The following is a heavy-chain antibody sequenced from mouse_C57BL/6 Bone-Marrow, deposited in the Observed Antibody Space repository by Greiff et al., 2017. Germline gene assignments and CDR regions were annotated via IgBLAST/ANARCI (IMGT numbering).Heavy chain of an antibody. CDR3: VPIYYYGSSFAY. CDR1: GYTFTSYW. D-gene: IGHD1-1*01. Sequence: VQLQQPGAELVKPGASVKLSCKASGYTFTSYWMQWVKQRPGQGLEWIGEIDPSDSYTNYNQKFKGKATLTVDTSSSTAYMQLSSLTSEDSAVYYCVPIYYYGSSFAYWGQGTLVTVSA. V-gene: IGHV1-50*01. J-gene: IGHJ3*01. CDR2: IDPSDSYT.